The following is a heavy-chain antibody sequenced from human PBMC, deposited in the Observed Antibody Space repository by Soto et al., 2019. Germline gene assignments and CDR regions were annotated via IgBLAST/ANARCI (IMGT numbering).Heavy chain of an antibody. Sequence: QLHLQESGSGLVKPSQTLSLTCAVSGGSISSGGYSWSWIRQPPGKGLEWIGYIYHSGSTYYNSSLKSRVTISVDRSKNQFSLKLSSVTAADTAVYYCARIPSPWGQGILVTVSS. J-gene: IGHJ5*02. D-gene: IGHD2-21*01. CDR2: IYHSGST. CDR3: ARIPSP. V-gene: IGHV4-30-2*01. CDR1: GGSISSGGYS.